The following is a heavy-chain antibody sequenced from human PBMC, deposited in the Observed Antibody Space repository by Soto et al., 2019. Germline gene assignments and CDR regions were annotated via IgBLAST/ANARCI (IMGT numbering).Heavy chain of an antibody. CDR1: GFTFSSYA. Sequence: QVHLVESGGGVVQPGRSLRLSCAASGFTFSSYAMHWVRQAPGKGLEWVAHISHDGSNNYYADSVKGRFTISRDNSKKMGYLQMNSLGVDDTAVYYCARDRSMVVVVPGYWGQGTLVTVSS. J-gene: IGHJ4*02. V-gene: IGHV3-30-3*01. CDR2: ISHDGSNN. D-gene: IGHD2-2*01. CDR3: ARDRSMVVVVPGY.